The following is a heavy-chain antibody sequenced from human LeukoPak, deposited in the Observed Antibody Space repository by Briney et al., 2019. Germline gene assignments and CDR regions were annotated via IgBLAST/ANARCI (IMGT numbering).Heavy chain of an antibody. V-gene: IGHV4-59*01. D-gene: IGHD6-6*01. J-gene: IGHJ6*03. CDR3: ARENHSSSFYYSYYMDV. CDR1: GGSISSYY. Sequence: SETLSLTCTVYGGSISSYYWSWIRQPPGKGLEWIGYIYYSGSTNYNPSLKSRVTISVDTSKNQFSLKLSSVTAADTAVYYCARENHSSSFYYSYYMDVWGKGTTVTVSS. CDR2: IYYSGST.